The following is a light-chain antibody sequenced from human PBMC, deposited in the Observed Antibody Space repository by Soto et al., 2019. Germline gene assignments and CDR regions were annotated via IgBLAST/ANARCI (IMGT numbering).Light chain of an antibody. CDR3: QPRSNWPPYT. Sequence: EIVLTQSPATLSLSPGERATLSCRASQSVSSSLAWYQQKPGQAPRLLIYDASNRATGIPARFSGSGSGTDFTLSISSLEPEDGAVYYCQPRSNWPPYTFGQGTKLEIK. CDR2: DAS. J-gene: IGKJ2*01. V-gene: IGKV3-11*01. CDR1: QSVSSS.